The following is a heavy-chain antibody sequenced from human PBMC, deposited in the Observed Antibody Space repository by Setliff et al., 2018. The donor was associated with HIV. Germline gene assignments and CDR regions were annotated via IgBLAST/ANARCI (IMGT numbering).Heavy chain of an antibody. CDR1: GYTFRCYG. J-gene: IGHJ3*02. CDR3: ARIRAGALLNAFDI. CDR2: ISSYSDNT. D-gene: IGHD1-26*01. V-gene: IGHV1-18*01. Sequence: ASVKVSCKASGYTFRCYGISWVRQAPGQGLEWMGWISSYSDNTFYARSLQGRVTMTTDTASSTSYMELRSLRSDDTAMYYCARIRAGALLNAFDIWAQGTMVTVSS.